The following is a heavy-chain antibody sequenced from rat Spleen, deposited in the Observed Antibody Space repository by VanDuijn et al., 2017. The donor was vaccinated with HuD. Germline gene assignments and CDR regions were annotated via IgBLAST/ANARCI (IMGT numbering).Heavy chain of an antibody. V-gene: IGHV5-22*01. Sequence: EVQLVESDGGLVQPGRSLELSCTASGFTFSDYYMAWVRQAPTKGLEWVASISYEGSSTYYGDSVKGRFTIPRDNAKSTLYLQMNSLRSEDTATYYCARLNRIDYGYNYFDYWGQGVMVTVSS. D-gene: IGHD1-9*01. J-gene: IGHJ2*01. CDR1: GFTFSDYY. CDR2: ISYEGSST. CDR3: ARLNRIDYGYNYFDY.